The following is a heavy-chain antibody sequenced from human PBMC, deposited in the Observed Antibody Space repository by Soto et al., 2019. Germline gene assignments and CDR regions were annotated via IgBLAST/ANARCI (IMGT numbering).Heavy chain of an antibody. CDR2: IYYSGST. CDR3: ARDGGAGYCSSTSCYRPGGFDY. Sequence: LSLTCTVSGGSISSGDYYWSWIRQPPGKGLEWIGYIYYSGSTYYNPSLKSRVTISVDTSKNQFSLKLSSVTAADTAVYYCARDGGAGYCSSTSCYRPGGFDYWGQGTLVTVSS. V-gene: IGHV4-30-4*01. CDR1: GGSISSGDYY. D-gene: IGHD2-2*01. J-gene: IGHJ4*02.